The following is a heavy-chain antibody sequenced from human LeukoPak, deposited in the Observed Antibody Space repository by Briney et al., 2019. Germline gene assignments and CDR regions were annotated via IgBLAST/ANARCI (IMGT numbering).Heavy chain of an antibody. CDR2: IYHSGST. D-gene: IGHD3-22*01. J-gene: IGHJ4*02. V-gene: IGHV4-38-2*02. CDR1: GYSISSGYY. Sequence: SETLSLTCTVSGYSISSGYYWGWIRQPPGKGLEWIGSIYHSGSTYYNPSLKSRVTISVDTSKNQFSLKLSSVTAADTAVYYCARDSTAYDSSGYFNYWGQGTLVTVSS. CDR3: ARDSTAYDSSGYFNY.